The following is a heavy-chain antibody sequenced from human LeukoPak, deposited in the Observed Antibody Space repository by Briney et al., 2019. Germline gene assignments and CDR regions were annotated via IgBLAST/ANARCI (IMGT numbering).Heavy chain of an antibody. CDR2: INHSGST. CDR1: GGSFSGYY. J-gene: IGHJ4*02. V-gene: IGHV4-34*01. Sequence: SETLSLTCAVYGGSFSGYYWSWIRQPPGKGLEWIGEINHSGSTNYNPSLKSRVTTSVDTSKNQFSLKLSSVTAADTAVYYCASSEYSSSSNDYWGQGTLVTVSS. D-gene: IGHD6-6*01. CDR3: ASSEYSSSSNDY.